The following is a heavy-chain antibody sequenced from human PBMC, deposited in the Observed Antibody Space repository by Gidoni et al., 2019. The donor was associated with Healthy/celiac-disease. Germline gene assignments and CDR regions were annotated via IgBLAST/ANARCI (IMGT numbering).Heavy chain of an antibody. J-gene: IGHJ4*02. V-gene: IGHV1-69*04. Sequence: VRQVPGQGLEWMGRIIPILGIANYAQKFQGRVTITADKSTSTAYMELSSLRSEDTAVYYCAIGGWGLGWLRDYWGQGTLVTVSS. D-gene: IGHD5-12*01. CDR2: IIPILGIA. CDR3: AIGGWGLGWLRDY.